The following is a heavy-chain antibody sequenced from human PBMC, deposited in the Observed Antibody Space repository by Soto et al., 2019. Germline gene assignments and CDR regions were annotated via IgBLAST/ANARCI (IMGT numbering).Heavy chain of an antibody. CDR3: ATVSSSLYSGFFEL. V-gene: IGHV3-23*01. CDR1: GFTFSSHA. J-gene: IGHJ4*02. D-gene: IGHD6-13*01. Sequence: EVQLLESGGGLVQPGGSLRLSCTASGFTFSSHAMTWVRQAPGKGLEWVSGLSDSGISIYYADSVKGRFTISRDNSMNTLYLQIKILIAEDTAVYYCATVSSSLYSGFFELWGQGTLVTVSS. CDR2: LSDSGISI.